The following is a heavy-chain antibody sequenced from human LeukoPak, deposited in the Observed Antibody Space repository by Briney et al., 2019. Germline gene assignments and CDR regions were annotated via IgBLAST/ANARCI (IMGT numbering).Heavy chain of an antibody. D-gene: IGHD3-22*01. CDR1: GGSVSSGGFY. CDR3: TRDKPGGSGYYDSSGYYSDYYYYGMDV. CDR2: IYNSGST. Sequence: PSETLSLTCTVSGGSVSSGGFYWTWIRQPPGKGLEWIGLIYNSGSTNYNPSLKSRVTISVDTSKNQFSLKLSSVTAADTAVYYCTRDKPGGSGYYDSSGYYSDYYYYGMDVWGQGTTVTVSS. V-gene: IGHV4-61*08. J-gene: IGHJ6*02.